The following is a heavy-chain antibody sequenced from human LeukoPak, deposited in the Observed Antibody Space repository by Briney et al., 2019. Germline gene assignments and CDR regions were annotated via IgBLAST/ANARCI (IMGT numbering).Heavy chain of an antibody. CDR1: GGSISSYY. CDR2: IYYSGST. D-gene: IGHD2-2*03. Sequence: SETLSLTCTVSGGSISSYYWSWIRQPPGKGLEWIGYIYYSGSTNYNPSLKSRVTISVDTSKNQFSLKLSSVTAADTAVYYCARDDGYCSNTNCSRAFDIWGQGTMVTVSS. V-gene: IGHV4-59*01. CDR3: ARDDGYCSNTNCSRAFDI. J-gene: IGHJ3*02.